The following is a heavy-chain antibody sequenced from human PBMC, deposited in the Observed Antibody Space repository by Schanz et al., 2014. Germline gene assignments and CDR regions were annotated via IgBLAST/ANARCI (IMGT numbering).Heavy chain of an antibody. D-gene: IGHD3-10*01. V-gene: IGHV3-15*01. Sequence: EVQLVESGGGLVKPGGSLRLSCATSGLTFTSAWMSWVRQAPGKGLEWVARIKSKTDGGTRDYAAPVKGRFTISTDDSKTTVSLQMNTLQPEAPAVFSCTADLWFGAVWGVWWGQGTLVTVSS. CDR2: IKSKTDGGTR. CDR1: GLTFTSAW. J-gene: IGHJ4*02. CDR3: TADLWFGAVWGVW.